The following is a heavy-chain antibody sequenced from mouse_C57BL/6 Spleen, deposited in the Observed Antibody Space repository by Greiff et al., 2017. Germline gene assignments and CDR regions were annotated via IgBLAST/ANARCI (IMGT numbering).Heavy chain of an antibody. Sequence: QVQLKESGAELVRPGTSVKVSCKASGYAFTNYLIEWVKQRPGQGLEWIGVINPGSGGTNYNEKFKGKATLTADKSSSTVYMRLNSLTPEDSAVYFCAREGCYITSTMDYWSQGTSVTVST. CDR1: GYAFTNYL. V-gene: IGHV1-54*01. J-gene: IGHJ4*01. D-gene: IGHD1-1*01. CDR2: INPGSGGT. CDR3: AREGCYITSTMDY.